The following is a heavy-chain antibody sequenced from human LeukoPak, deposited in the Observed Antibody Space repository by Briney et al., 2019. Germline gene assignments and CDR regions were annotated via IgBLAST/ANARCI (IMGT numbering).Heavy chain of an antibody. J-gene: IGHJ5*02. CDR1: GGSPSSYY. D-gene: IGHD1-26*01. Sequence: PETLSLTCTVPGGSPSSYYRSWIRHPPGRGLEWIAYLHSSGYTTYNPSLKSRVTISVDTSKNQFSLKVTSVTAADTAVYYCAKRQGPNSGSYDYFDPWGQGTLVTVSS. V-gene: IGHV4-4*09. CDR3: AKRQGPNSGSYDYFDP. CDR2: LHSSGYT.